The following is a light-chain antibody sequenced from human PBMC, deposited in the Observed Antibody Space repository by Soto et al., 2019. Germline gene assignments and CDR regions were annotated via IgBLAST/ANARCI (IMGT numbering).Light chain of an antibody. CDR2: DDS. CDR3: QVWDGSTDQVV. J-gene: IGLJ2*01. V-gene: IGLV3-21*02. CDR1: NICSKS. Sequence: SYELTQPPAVSVAPGQTARITCGGDNICSKSVHWYQQKAGQAPVLVVYDDSDRPSGISERLSGSNSGNTATLTISTVEAGDEADYYCQVWDGSTDQVVFAGGTKLTVL.